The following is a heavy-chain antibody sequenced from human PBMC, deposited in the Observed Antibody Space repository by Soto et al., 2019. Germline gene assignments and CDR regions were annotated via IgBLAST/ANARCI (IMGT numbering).Heavy chain of an antibody. V-gene: IGHV3-53*02. CDR2: IYSAGNT. J-gene: IGHJ4*02. D-gene: IGHD6-19*01. Sequence: EVQLVETGGGLIQPGGSLRLSCAASGFTVSTSYISWVRQAPGRGLEWVSLIYSAGNTYYADSVKGRFTISRDISKNTVYLQMNSLRAEDTAVYYWARDPGDSSGWFYFDYWGQGTLVTVSS. CDR3: ARDPGDSSGWFYFDY. CDR1: GFTVSTSY.